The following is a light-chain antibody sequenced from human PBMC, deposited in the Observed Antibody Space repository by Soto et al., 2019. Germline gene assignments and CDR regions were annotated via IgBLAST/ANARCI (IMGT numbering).Light chain of an antibody. J-gene: IGLJ1*01. CDR3: AAWADSLNGRYV. Sequence: QSVLTQPPSASGTPGQRVTISCSGSSSNFGSNTVNWYQQLPGTAPKLLIYSNNQRPSGVPDRFSGSKSGTSASLAISGLQSEDEADYYCAAWADSLNGRYVFGTGTKVTVL. CDR1: SSNFGSNT. CDR2: SNN. V-gene: IGLV1-44*01.